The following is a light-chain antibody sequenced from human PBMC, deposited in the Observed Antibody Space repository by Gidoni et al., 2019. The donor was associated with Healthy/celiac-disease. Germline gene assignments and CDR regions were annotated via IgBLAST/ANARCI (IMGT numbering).Light chain of an antibody. V-gene: IGLV3-1*01. J-gene: IGLJ2*01. Sequence: SYELPQPPSLSVSPGQTASITCSGAKLGDKYACWYQQKPGQSPVLVIYQDSKRPSGIPERFSGSNSGNTATLTISGTQAMDEADYYCQAWDSSTVVFGGGTKLTVL. CDR1: KLGDKY. CDR2: QDS. CDR3: QAWDSSTVV.